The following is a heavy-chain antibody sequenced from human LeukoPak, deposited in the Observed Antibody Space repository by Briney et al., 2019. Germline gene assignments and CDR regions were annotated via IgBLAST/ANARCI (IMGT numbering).Heavy chain of an antibody. V-gene: IGHV4-59*08. CDR1: GGSISSYY. CDR3: ASVTMVRGVIMGVDY. D-gene: IGHD3-10*01. CDR2: IYYSGST. Sequence: SETLSLTCTVSGGSISSYYWSWIRQPPGKGLEWIGYIYYSGSTNYNPSLKSRVPISVDTSKNQFSLKLSSVTAADTAVYYCASVTMVRGVIMGVDYWGQGTLVTVSS. J-gene: IGHJ4*02.